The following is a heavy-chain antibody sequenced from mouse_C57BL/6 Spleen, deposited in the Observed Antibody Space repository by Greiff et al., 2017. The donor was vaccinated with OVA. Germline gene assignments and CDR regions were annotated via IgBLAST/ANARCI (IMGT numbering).Heavy chain of an antibody. CDR1: GYTFTDYY. Sequence: EVQLQQSGPELVKPGASVKISCKASGYTFTDYYMNWVKQSHGKSLEWIGDINPNNGGTSYNQKFKGKATLTVDKSSSTAYMELRSLTSEDSAVYYCARYPTYYYGSSSAWFAYWGQGTLVTVSA. D-gene: IGHD1-1*01. V-gene: IGHV1-26*01. CDR2: INPNNGGT. J-gene: IGHJ3*01. CDR3: ARYPTYYYGSSSAWFAY.